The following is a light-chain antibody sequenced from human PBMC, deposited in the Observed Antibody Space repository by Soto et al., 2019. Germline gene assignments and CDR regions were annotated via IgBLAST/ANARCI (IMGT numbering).Light chain of an antibody. CDR1: SSDIGGYKY. CDR2: EVT. V-gene: IGLV2-14*01. Sequence: QSALTQPASVSGSPGQSITISCTGTSSDIGGYKYVSWYQQHPGKAPKLIIYEVTNRPSGVSDRFSGSKSGNTASLTISGLQAEDEADYYCSSYTTSYFYVFGPGTKVTVL. J-gene: IGLJ1*01. CDR3: SSYTTSYFYV.